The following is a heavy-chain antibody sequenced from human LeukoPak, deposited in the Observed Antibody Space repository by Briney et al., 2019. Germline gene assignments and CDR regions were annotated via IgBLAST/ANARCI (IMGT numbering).Heavy chain of an antibody. D-gene: IGHD4-17*01. Sequence: ASVKVSCKASGYTFTSYAMNWVRQAPRQGLELMGWINTNTGNPTYAQGFTGRFVFSLDTSVSTAYLQISSLKAEDTAVYYCARDLGATVTTRTDRRSDYWGQGTLVTVSS. CDR1: GYTFTSYA. J-gene: IGHJ4*02. V-gene: IGHV7-4-1*02. CDR2: INTNTGNP. CDR3: ARDLGATVTTRTDRRSDY.